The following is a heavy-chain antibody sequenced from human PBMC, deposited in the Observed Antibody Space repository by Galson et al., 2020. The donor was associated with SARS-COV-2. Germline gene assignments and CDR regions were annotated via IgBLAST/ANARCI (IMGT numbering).Heavy chain of an antibody. Sequence: SETLSLTCAVYGGSFSGYYWTWIRQPPGQGLEWIGEINHSGSSNYNPSLKSRVTISVDTSKNQFSLKLSSVTAADTAVYYCARHGRGELLFPFDYWGQGILVTVSS. CDR2: INHSGSS. CDR1: GGSFSGYY. D-gene: IGHD1-26*01. CDR3: ARHGRGELLFPFDY. J-gene: IGHJ4*02. V-gene: IGHV4-34*01.